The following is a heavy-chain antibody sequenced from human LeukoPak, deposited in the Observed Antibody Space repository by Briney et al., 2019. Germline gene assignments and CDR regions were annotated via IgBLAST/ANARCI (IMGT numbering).Heavy chain of an antibody. CDR2: ISYDGSNK. D-gene: IGHD2-8*01. CDR3: ARVVPAPSSNFDY. J-gene: IGHJ4*02. CDR1: GFTFSSYA. Sequence: GGSLRLSCAASGFTFSSYAMHWVRQAPGKGLEWVAVISYDGSNKYYADSVKGRFTISRDNPKNTLYLQMNSLRAEDTAVYYCARVVPAPSSNFDYWGQGTLVTVSS. V-gene: IGHV3-30*04.